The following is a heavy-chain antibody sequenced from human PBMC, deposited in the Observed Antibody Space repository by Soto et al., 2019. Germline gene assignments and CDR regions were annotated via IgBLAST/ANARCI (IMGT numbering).Heavy chain of an antibody. CDR2: ISYDGENQ. D-gene: IGHD3-10*01. V-gene: IGHV3-30*04. J-gene: IGHJ5*02. CDR3: VSPHSESSNAFDL. CDR1: GFSFSHHA. Sequence: PGESLKISCAASGFSFSHHAMHWVRQPPGKGLEWVALISYDGENQYFTDSVRGRFTISRDNSKTAVYLEMNDLRLDDTATYYCVSPHSESSNAFDLWGQGTLVTVSS.